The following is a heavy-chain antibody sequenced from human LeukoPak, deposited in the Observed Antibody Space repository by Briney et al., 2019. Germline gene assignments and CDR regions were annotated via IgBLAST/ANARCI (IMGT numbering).Heavy chain of an antibody. J-gene: IGHJ5*02. V-gene: IGHV4-30-4*01. CDR1: GDSISSGDYY. CDR2: IYYSGST. D-gene: IGHD1-1*01. CDR3: ARGTILGNWFDP. Sequence: SETLSLTCTVSGDSISSGDYYWSWIRQPPGKGLEWIGYIYYSGSTYYNPSLKSRVTISVDTSKNQFSLKLSSVTAADTAVYYCARGTILGNWFDPRGQGTLVTVSS.